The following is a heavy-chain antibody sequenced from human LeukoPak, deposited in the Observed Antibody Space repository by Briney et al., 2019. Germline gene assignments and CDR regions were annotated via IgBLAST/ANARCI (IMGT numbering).Heavy chain of an antibody. CDR2: INPNSGGT. Sequence: ASVKVSCKASGYTFTGYYMHWVRQAPGQGLEWMGWINPNSGGTNYAQKFQGRVTMTRDTSISTDYRELSRLRSDDRDVYYCARDPLDWFDPWGQGTLVTVSS. CDR1: GYTFTGYY. J-gene: IGHJ5*02. CDR3: ARDPLDWFDP. V-gene: IGHV1-2*02.